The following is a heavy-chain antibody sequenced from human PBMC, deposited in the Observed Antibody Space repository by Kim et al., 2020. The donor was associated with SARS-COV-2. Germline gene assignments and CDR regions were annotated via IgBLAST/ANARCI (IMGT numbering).Heavy chain of an antibody. J-gene: IGHJ6*02. CDR1: GYTFTELS. D-gene: IGHD2-15*01. V-gene: IGHV1-24*01. CDR3: ATEVGGSFSDYPTAHYSYGYGMDV. CDR2: FDPEDGDT. Sequence: ASVKVSCKVSGYTFTELSMHWVRQAPGKGLEWMGGFDPEDGDTIYAQKFQGRVTMTEDTSTDTAYMELSSLRSEDTAVYYCATEVGGSFSDYPTAHYSYGYGMDVWGQGTTVTVSS.